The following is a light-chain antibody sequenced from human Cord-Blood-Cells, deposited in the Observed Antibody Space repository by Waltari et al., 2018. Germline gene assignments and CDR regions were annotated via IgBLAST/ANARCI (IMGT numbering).Light chain of an antibody. CDR3: QQFNSYPQT. V-gene: IGKV1-13*02. Sequence: AIQFTHSPSSLSASVGDRVTITCRASQGISSALAWDQQKPGKAPKLLIYDASSLESGVPSRFSGSGSGTDFTLTISSLQPEDFATYYCQQFNSYPQTFGQGTKVEIK. J-gene: IGKJ1*01. CDR2: DAS. CDR1: QGISSA.